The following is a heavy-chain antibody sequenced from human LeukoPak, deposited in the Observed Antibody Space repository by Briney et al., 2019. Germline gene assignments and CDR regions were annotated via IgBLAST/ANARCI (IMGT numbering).Heavy chain of an antibody. CDR1: GGSISSYY. CDR2: IYTSGRT. Sequence: SETLSLTCTVSGGSISSYYWSWIRQPAGKGLEWIGRIYTSGRTNYNPSLKSRVTMSVDTSKNQFSLKLSSVTAADTAVYYCARSLFDYYYDSNGYYFDYWGQGTLVTVSS. CDR3: ARSLFDYYYDSNGYYFDY. V-gene: IGHV4-4*07. D-gene: IGHD3-22*01. J-gene: IGHJ4*02.